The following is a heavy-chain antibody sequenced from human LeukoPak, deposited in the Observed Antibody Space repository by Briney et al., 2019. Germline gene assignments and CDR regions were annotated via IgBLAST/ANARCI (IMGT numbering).Heavy chain of an antibody. CDR1: GDSISRSASS. J-gene: IGHJ4*02. CDR3: ARDFIAQSPIPAF. V-gene: IGHV4-30-2*01. D-gene: IGHD3-3*02. CDR2: IYHSGGT. Sequence: SQTLSLTCTASGDSISRSASSWSWIRQPPGKGLEWIGYIYHSGGTYYNPSLRSRVTISLDRSKNQFSLKLTSVTAADTAVYYCARDFIAQSPIPAFWGQGTLVSVSS.